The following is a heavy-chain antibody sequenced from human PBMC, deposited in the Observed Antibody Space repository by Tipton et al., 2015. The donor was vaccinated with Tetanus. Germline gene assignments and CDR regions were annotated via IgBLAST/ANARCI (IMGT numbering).Heavy chain of an antibody. Sequence: SLRLSCAASGFIFSSYGIHWVRQAPGKGLEWVAVSWYDGTDKYYADSVKGRFTISRDNSKNTLYLQMNSLRDEDTAVYYCAREADCSGGSCFSGDFDHWGQGTQVAVSS. J-gene: IGHJ4*02. CDR2: SWYDGTDK. CDR1: GFIFSSYG. D-gene: IGHD2-15*01. V-gene: IGHV3-33*01. CDR3: AREADCSGGSCFSGDFDH.